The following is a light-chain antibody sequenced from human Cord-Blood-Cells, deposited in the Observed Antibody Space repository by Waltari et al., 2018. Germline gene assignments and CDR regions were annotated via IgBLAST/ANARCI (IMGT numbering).Light chain of an antibody. CDR3: QSYDSSLSGSV. V-gene: IGLV1-40*01. CDR2: GNG. CDR1: SPNIGAGYD. Sequence: QSVLTQPPSVSGAPGQRVTISCTGSSPNIGAGYDVHWYQQLPGTAPNLLIYGNGHRPSGVPDRFSGSKSGTSASLAITGLQAEDEADYYCQSYDSSLSGSVFGGGTKLTVL. J-gene: IGLJ3*02.